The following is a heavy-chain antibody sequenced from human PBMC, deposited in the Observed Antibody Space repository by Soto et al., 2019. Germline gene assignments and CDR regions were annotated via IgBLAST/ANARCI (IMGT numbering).Heavy chain of an antibody. V-gene: IGHV3-21*01. D-gene: IGHD5-18*01. CDR2: ISSSSSYI. Sequence: PGGSLRLSCAASGFTFSSYSMNWVRQAPGKGLEWVSSISSSSSYIYYADSVKGRFTISRDNAKNSLYLQMNSLRAEDTAVYYCARDLNTAMVTPFDYWGQGTLVTVSS. CDR3: ARDLNTAMVTPFDY. J-gene: IGHJ4*02. CDR1: GFTFSSYS.